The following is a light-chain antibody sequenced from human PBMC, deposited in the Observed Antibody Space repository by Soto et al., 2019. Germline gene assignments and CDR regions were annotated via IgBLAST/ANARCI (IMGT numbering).Light chain of an antibody. CDR3: QQSYSIPWT. V-gene: IGKV1-39*01. CDR2: ATS. J-gene: IGKJ1*01. Sequence: DIQMSQSPSSLSASVGERVTITCRASQTVSSYLNWYQQKPGKAPKLLIYATSTLHSGVPSRFSGSGSGTDFTLTISSLQPEDFATYHCQQSYSIPWTFGQGTNVEVK. CDR1: QTVSSY.